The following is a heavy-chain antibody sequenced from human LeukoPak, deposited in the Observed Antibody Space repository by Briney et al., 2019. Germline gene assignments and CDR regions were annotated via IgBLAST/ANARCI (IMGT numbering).Heavy chain of an antibody. CDR1: GFTFSSYA. CDR2: ISGSGGST. Sequence: PGGSLRLSCAASGFTFSSYAMSWVRQAPGKGLEWVSAISGSGGSTYYADSVKGRFTISRDNAKNSLYLQMNSLRAEDTAVYYCARDVPFYSSAMDYWGQGTLVTISS. D-gene: IGHD6-19*01. V-gene: IGHV3-23*01. J-gene: IGHJ4*02. CDR3: ARDVPFYSSAMDY.